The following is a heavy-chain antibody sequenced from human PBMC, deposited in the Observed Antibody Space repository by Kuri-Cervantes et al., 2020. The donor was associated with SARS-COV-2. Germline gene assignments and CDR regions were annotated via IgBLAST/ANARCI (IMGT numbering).Heavy chain of an antibody. CDR2: IKSKTDGGTT. Sequence: GESLKISCAASGFTFSSYWMSWVRQAPGKGLEWVGRIKSKTDGGTTDYAAPVKGRFTISRDDSKNTLYLQMNSLRAEDTAVYYCAKDPVYYYYYMDVWGKGTTVTVSS. V-gene: IGHV3-15*01. CDR3: AKDPVYYYYYMDV. CDR1: GFTFSSYW. J-gene: IGHJ6*03.